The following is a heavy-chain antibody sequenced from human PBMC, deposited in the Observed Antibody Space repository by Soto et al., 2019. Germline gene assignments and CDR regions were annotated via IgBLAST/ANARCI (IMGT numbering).Heavy chain of an antibody. V-gene: IGHV3-30-3*01. CDR2: ISNDGNKE. CDR3: ARSAGDYDYYYYGMDV. J-gene: IGHJ6*02. Sequence: GGSLRLSCAASGFSFSSYAMYWVRQAPGKGLEWVAFISNDGNKEYSADSVKGRFTISRDNSKNRLYLQMNSLRVEDTAVYYCARSAGDYDYYYYGMDVWGQGTTVTVSS. D-gene: IGHD4-17*01. CDR1: GFSFSSYA.